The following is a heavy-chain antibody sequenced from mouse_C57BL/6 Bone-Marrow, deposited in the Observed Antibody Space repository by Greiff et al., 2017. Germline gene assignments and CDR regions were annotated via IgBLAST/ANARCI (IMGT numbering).Heavy chain of an antibody. CDR2: INPGSGGT. Sequence: VQLQQSGAELVRPGTSVKVSCKASGYAFTNYLIEWVKQRPGQGLEWIGVINPGSGGTNYNEKFKGKATLTADKSSSTAYMQLSSLTSEDSAVYFCKVTPYYYAMDYWGQGTSVTVSS. CDR1: GYAFTNYL. D-gene: IGHD2-5*01. V-gene: IGHV1-54*01. J-gene: IGHJ4*01. CDR3: KVTPYYYAMDY.